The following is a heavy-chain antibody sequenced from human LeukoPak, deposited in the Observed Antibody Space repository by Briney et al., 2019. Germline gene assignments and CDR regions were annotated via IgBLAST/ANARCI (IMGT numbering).Heavy chain of an antibody. CDR3: AKDQFHYYVSGSPLRNWFDP. J-gene: IGHJ5*02. CDR1: GFTFSDYY. Sequence: PGGSLRLSCAASGFTFSDYYMSWIRQAPGKGLEWVSAISGSGGSTYYADSVKGRFTISRDNSKNTLYLQMNSLRAEDTAIYYCAKDQFHYYVSGSPLRNWFDPWGQGTLVTVSS. V-gene: IGHV3-23*01. CDR2: ISGSGGST. D-gene: IGHD3-10*01.